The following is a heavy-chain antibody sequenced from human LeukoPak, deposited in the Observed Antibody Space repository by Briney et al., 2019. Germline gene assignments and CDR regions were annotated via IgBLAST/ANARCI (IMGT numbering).Heavy chain of an antibody. CDR2: ISSSSSYI. CDR3: ARDRGYIVVVPAAVDY. D-gene: IGHD2-2*01. V-gene: IGHV3-21*01. CDR1: GFTFSSYS. J-gene: IGHJ4*02. Sequence: VGSLRLSCAASGFTFSSYSMNWVRQAPGKGLEWVSSISSSSSYIYYADSVKGRFTISRDNAKNSLYLQMNSLRAEDTAVYYCARDRGYIVVVPAAVDYWGQGTLVTVSS.